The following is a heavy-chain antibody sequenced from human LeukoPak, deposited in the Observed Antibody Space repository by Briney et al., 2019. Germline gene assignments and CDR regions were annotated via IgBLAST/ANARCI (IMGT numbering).Heavy chain of an antibody. CDR3: ARDYVRSGDNYYYYMDV. CDR1: GYTFTGYY. D-gene: IGHD2-15*01. J-gene: IGHJ6*03. Sequence: EASVKVSCKASGYTFTGYYMHWVRQAPGQGLEWMGWINPNSGGTNYAQKFQGRVTMTRDTSISTAYMELSRLRSDDTAVYYCARDYVRSGDNYYYYMDVWGKGTTVTVSS. V-gene: IGHV1-2*02. CDR2: INPNSGGT.